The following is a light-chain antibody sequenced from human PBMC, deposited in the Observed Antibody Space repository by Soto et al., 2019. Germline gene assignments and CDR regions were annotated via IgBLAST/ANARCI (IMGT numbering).Light chain of an antibody. Sequence: DIQMTQSPSTLTASVGERVTITCRASQSVTNFLAWYQQKPGKAPILLIYDASTLEDGVPSRFSGSVSGTQFTLTFSSVQPYDYASYYCQQYNDWSCRFGEGIKLEIK. CDR3: QQYNDWSCR. CDR2: DAS. J-gene: IGKJ2*04. CDR1: QSVTNF. V-gene: IGKV1-5*01.